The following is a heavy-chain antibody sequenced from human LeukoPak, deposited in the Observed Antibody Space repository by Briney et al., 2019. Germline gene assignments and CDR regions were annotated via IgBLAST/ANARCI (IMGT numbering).Heavy chain of an antibody. D-gene: IGHD6-13*01. V-gene: IGHV1-69*04. CDR2: IIPILGIA. Sequence: ASVKVSCKASGGTFSSYAISWVRQAPGQGLEWMGRIIPILGIANYAQKFQGRVTITADESTSTAYMELSSLRSEDTAVYYCASAKYSSSRYIVDYWGQGTLVTVSS. CDR3: ASAKYSSSRYIVDY. CDR1: GGTFSSYA. J-gene: IGHJ4*02.